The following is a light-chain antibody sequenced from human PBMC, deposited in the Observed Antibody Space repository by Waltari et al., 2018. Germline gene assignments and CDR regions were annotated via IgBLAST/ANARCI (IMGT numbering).Light chain of an antibody. CDR2: DAS. V-gene: IGKV3-11*01. J-gene: IGKJ4*01. CDR1: QRVSSD. CDR3: QQRSNWPFT. Sequence: EIVLTQSPATLSLSPGERATISCRASQRVSSDLAWFLQKPGQAPRILIYDASDRATGIPARFRGSGSGTDFTRTISSLEPEDFAVYYCQQRSNWPFTFGGGTKVEIK.